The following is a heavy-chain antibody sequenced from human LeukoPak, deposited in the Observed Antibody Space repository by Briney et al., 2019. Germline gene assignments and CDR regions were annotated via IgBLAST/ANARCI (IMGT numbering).Heavy chain of an antibody. D-gene: IGHD1-26*01. V-gene: IGHV6-1*01. CDR2: TYYRSKWYS. J-gene: IGHJ3*02. CDR3: ARDGGGEILHAFDI. CDR1: GDSVSSNSAS. Sequence: SQTLSLTCAISGDSVSSNSASWTWLRQSPSRGLEWLGRTYYRSKWYSEYAGSVRGRITINADTSKNQFSLQLYSVTPDDTAVYYCARDGGGEILHAFDIWGQGTMVTVSS.